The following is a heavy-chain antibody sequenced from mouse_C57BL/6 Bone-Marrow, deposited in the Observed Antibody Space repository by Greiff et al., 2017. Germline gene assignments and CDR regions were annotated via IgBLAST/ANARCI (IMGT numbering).Heavy chain of an antibody. CDR2: INPYNGGT. CDR3: ARDHYGSSPYGYFDV. Sequence: EVQLQQSGPVLVKPGASVKMSCKASGYTFTDYYMNWVKQSHGKSLEWIGVINPYNGGTSYNQKFKGKATLTVDKSSSTAYMELNSLTSEDSAVYYCARDHYGSSPYGYFDVWGTGTTVTVSS. D-gene: IGHD1-1*01. J-gene: IGHJ1*03. CDR1: GYTFTDYY. V-gene: IGHV1-19*01.